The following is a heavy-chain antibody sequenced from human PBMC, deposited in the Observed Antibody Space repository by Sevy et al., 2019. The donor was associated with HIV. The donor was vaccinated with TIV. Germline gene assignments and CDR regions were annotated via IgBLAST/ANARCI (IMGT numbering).Heavy chain of an antibody. CDR2: IYPEDSET. D-gene: IGHD3-22*01. V-gene: IGHV5-51*01. Sequence: GESLKISCQGSGYSFTSHWIGWVRHMTGKGLECMGIIYPEDSETRYSPSFQGQVTFSADKSISTAYLQWSSLKASDTAMYYCATSRSGYFDSSGYYIYWGQGTLVTVSS. CDR3: ATSRSGYFDSSGYYIY. CDR1: GYSFTSHW. J-gene: IGHJ4*02.